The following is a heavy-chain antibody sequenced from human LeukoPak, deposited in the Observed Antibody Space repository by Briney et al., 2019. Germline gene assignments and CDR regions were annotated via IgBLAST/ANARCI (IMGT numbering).Heavy chain of an antibody. CDR2: ISAYNGNT. D-gene: IGHD6-6*01. CDR3: ARDLKRIAARRMGY. Sequence: SVKVSCKASGYTFTSYGISWVRQAPGQGLEWMGWISAYNGNTNYAQKFQGRVTMTRDTSISTAYMELSRLRSDDTAVYYCARDLKRIAARRMGYWGQGALVTVSS. V-gene: IGHV1-18*01. CDR1: GYTFTSYG. J-gene: IGHJ4*02.